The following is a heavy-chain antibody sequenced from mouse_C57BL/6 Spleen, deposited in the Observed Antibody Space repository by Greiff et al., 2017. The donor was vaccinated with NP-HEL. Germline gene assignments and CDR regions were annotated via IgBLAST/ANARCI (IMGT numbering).Heavy chain of an antibody. D-gene: IGHD1-1*01. CDR1: GYAFSSSW. J-gene: IGHJ4*01. CDR3: ASPLTTVVATDAMDY. V-gene: IGHV1-82*01. Sequence: VKLVESGPELVKPGASVKISCKASGYAFSSSWMNWVKQRPGKGLEWIGRIYPGDGDTNYNGKFKGKATLTADKSSSTAYMQLSSLTSEDSAVYFCASPLTTVVATDAMDYWGQGTSVTVSS. CDR2: IYPGDGDT.